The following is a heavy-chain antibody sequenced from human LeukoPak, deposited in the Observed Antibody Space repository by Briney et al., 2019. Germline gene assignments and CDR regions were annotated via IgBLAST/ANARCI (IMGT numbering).Heavy chain of an antibody. CDR1: GGTFSSYA. CDR3: ARDKGDYYDSSADIPPPHFDY. V-gene: IGHV1-69*04. CDR2: IIPILGIA. D-gene: IGHD3-22*01. Sequence: SVKVSCKASGGTFSSYAISWVRQAPGQGLEWMGRIIPILGIANYAQKFQGRVTITADKSTSTAYMELSSLRSEDTAVYYCARDKGDYYDSSADIPPPHFDYWGQGTLVTVSS. J-gene: IGHJ4*02.